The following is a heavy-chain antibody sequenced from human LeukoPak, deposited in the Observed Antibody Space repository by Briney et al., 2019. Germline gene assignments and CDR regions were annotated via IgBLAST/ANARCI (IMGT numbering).Heavy chain of an antibody. CDR1: GFTFSSYE. Sequence: GGSLRLSCAASGFTFSSYEMNWVRQAPGKGLEWVSYIDYSGSTIYYADSVKGRFTISRDNAKNSLYLQMNSLRSEDTAVYYCARETHCNSNSCYARWFDPWGQGTLVTVSS. D-gene: IGHD2-2*01. J-gene: IGHJ5*02. CDR2: IDYSGSTI. CDR3: ARETHCNSNSCYARWFDP. V-gene: IGHV3-48*03.